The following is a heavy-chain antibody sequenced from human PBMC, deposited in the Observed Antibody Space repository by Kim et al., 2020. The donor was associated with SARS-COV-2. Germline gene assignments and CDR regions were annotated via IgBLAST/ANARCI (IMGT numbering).Heavy chain of an antibody. J-gene: IGHJ4*02. Sequence: GGSLRLSCAASGFTFSSYGMHWVRQAPGKGLEWVAVISYDGSNKYYADSVKGRFTISRDNSKNTLYLQMNSLRAEDTAVYYCAKEHMVRGVIGFDYWGQGTLVTVSS. V-gene: IGHV3-30*18. D-gene: IGHD3-10*01. CDR1: GFTFSSYG. CDR3: AKEHMVRGVIGFDY. CDR2: ISYDGSNK.